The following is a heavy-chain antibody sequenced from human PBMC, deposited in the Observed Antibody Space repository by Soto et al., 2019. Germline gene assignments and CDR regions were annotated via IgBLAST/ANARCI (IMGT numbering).Heavy chain of an antibody. CDR3: ARADYDILTGRISGRAFDI. Sequence: QVQLQQWGAGLLKPSETLSLTCAVYGGSFSGYYWSWIRQPPGKGLEWIGEINHSGSTNYNPSLKSRVTISVDPSKNQFSLKLSSVTAADTAVYYCARADYDILTGRISGRAFDIWGQGTMVTVSS. V-gene: IGHV4-34*01. CDR2: INHSGST. J-gene: IGHJ3*02. D-gene: IGHD3-9*01. CDR1: GGSFSGYY.